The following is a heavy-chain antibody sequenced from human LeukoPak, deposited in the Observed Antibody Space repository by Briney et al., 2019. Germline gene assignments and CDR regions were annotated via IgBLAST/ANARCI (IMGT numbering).Heavy chain of an antibody. Sequence: GGSLRLSCAASGFTFSSYSMNWVRQAPGKGLEWVSSISSSSSYIYYADSVKGRFTISRDNAKNSLYLQMNSLRAEDTAVYYCARLFDCSGGSCSWGAFDIWGQGTMVTVSS. D-gene: IGHD2-15*01. CDR2: ISSSSSYI. CDR1: GFTFSSYS. J-gene: IGHJ3*02. CDR3: ARLFDCSGGSCSWGAFDI. V-gene: IGHV3-21*01.